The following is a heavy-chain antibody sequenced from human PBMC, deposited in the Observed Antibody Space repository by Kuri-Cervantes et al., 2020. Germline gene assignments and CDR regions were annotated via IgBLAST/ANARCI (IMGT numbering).Heavy chain of an antibody. J-gene: IGHJ4*02. V-gene: IGHV3-30*02. D-gene: IGHD3-22*01. Sequence: GGSLRLSCAASGFTFKTYGMHWVRQAPGKGLEWVPIIWYDGSNKFYAESVKGRFTISRDNSKKTVYLQMNSLRAEDTAVYYCARGARDSSGYYPRYWGQGTLVTVSS. CDR1: GFTFKTYG. CDR3: ARGARDSSGYYPRY. CDR2: IWYDGSNK.